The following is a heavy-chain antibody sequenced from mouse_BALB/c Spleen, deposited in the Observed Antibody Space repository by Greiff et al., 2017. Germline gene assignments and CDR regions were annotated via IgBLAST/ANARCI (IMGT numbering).Heavy chain of an antibody. CDR1: GYAFTNYL. Sequence: VKLMESGAELVRPGTSVKVSCKASGYAFTNYLIEWVKQRPGQGLEWIGVINPGSGGTNYNEKFKGKATLTADKSSSTAYMQLSSLTSDDSAVYFCARGGNYDYWGQGTTLTVSS. J-gene: IGHJ2*01. CDR3: ARGGNYDY. CDR2: INPGSGGT. V-gene: IGHV1-54*01. D-gene: IGHD2-1*01.